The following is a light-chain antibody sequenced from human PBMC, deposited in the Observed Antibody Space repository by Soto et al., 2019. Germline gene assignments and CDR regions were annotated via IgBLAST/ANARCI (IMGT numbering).Light chain of an antibody. CDR3: QQYGSSPLLT. CDR1: QSVISNY. Sequence: EIVLTQSPGTLSLSPGERATLSCRASQSVISNYLAWYQQKPGQAPRLLIYGASSRATGIPDRFSGSGSGTDFTLTISRLEPEDFAVYYCQQYGSSPLLTFGGGTKVEIK. V-gene: IGKV3-20*01. CDR2: GAS. J-gene: IGKJ4*01.